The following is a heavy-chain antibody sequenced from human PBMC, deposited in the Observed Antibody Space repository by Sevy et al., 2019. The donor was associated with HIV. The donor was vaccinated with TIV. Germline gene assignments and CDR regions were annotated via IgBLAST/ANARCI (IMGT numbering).Heavy chain of an antibody. J-gene: IGHJ6*03. CDR2: ISYDGSNK. CDR1: GFTFSSYA. V-gene: IGHV3-30-3*01. Sequence: GGSLRLSCAASGFTFSSYAMHWLRQAPGKGLEWVAVISYDGSNKYYADSVKGRFTISRDNSKNTLYLQMNSLRAEDTAVYYCARDRQGYYMDVWGKGTTVTVSS. CDR3: ARDRQGYYMDV.